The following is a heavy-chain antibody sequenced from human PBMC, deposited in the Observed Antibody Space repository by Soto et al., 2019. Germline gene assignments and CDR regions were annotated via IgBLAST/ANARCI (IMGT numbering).Heavy chain of an antibody. J-gene: IGHJ4*02. V-gene: IGHV4-59*01. D-gene: IGHD5-18*01. CDR3: ARGAASGYSYGPYDY. Sequence: QVQLQESGPGLVKPSETLSLTCTVSGGSISSYYWSWIRQPPGQGLEWIGYIYYSGSTNYNPSLKSRVTIPVDTSKNQFSLKLSSVTAADTAVYYCARGAASGYSYGPYDYWGQGTLVTVSS. CDR1: GGSISSYY. CDR2: IYYSGST.